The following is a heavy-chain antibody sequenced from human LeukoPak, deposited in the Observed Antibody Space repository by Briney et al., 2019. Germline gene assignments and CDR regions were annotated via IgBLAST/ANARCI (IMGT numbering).Heavy chain of an antibody. V-gene: IGHV4-4*07. CDR1: GGSISSYY. Sequence: SETLSLTCTVSGGSISSYYGSWIRQPAGKGLELIGRIYTSGSTNYNPSLKSRVTMSVDTSKNQFSLKLSSVDAADTAVYYCARQSWGLRPFDYWGQGTLVTVAS. CDR2: IYTSGST. CDR3: ARQSWGLRPFDY. J-gene: IGHJ4*02. D-gene: IGHD5-12*01.